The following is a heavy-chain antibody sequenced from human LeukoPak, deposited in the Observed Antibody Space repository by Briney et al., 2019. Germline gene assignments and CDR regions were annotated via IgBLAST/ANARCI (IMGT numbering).Heavy chain of an antibody. CDR1: GFTFSSYS. CDR3: ARGLNRDGYNF. V-gene: IGHV4-38-2*01. D-gene: IGHD5-24*01. J-gene: IGHJ4*02. Sequence: GSLRLSCAASGFTFSSYSMNWVRQAPGKGLEWIGSIYHSGSTYYNPSLKSRVTISVDTSKNQFSLKLSSVTAADTAVYYCARGLNRDGYNFWGQGTLVTVSS. CDR2: IYHSGST.